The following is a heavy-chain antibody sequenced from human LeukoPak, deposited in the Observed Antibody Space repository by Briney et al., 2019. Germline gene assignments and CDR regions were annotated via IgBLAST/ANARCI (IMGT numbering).Heavy chain of an antibody. CDR1: GYTFTGYY. Sequence: ASVKVSCKASGYTFTGYYMHWVRQAPGQGLEWMGRINPNSGGTNYAQKFQGRVTMTRDTSISTAYMELSRLRSDDTAVYYCAREGDIVVVRPDYYYGMDVWGQGTTVTVSS. D-gene: IGHD2-2*01. CDR3: AREGDIVVVRPDYYYGMDV. CDR2: INPNSGGT. V-gene: IGHV1-2*06. J-gene: IGHJ6*02.